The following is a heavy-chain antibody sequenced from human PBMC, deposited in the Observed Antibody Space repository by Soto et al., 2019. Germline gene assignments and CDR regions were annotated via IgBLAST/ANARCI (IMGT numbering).Heavy chain of an antibody. Sequence: SETLSLTCAVSGDSIANNRWWSWVRQPPGKGLEWIGEIYHRGSPSYNPSLKSRVAISIDKSKNQFSLQLNSVTAADTAVYYCARGGLIAIAAAGTPGNWFDPWGQGALVTVSS. D-gene: IGHD6-13*01. V-gene: IGHV4-4*02. CDR2: IYHRGSP. J-gene: IGHJ5*02. CDR3: ARGGLIAIAAAGTPGNWFDP. CDR1: GDSIANNRW.